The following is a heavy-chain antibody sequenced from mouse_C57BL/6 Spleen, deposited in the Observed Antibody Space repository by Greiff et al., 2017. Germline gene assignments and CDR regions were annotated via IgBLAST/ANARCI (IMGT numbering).Heavy chain of an antibody. J-gene: IGHJ1*03. Sequence: EVQLQESGGGLVKPGGSLKLSCAASGFTFSSYAMSWVRQTPEKRLEWVATISDGGSYTYYPDNVKGRFTISRDNAKNNLYLQMSHLKSEDTAMYYCAREGDYGNYFDVWGTGTTVTVSS. V-gene: IGHV5-4*01. D-gene: IGHD2-1*01. CDR2: ISDGGSYT. CDR3: AREGDYGNYFDV. CDR1: GFTFSSYA.